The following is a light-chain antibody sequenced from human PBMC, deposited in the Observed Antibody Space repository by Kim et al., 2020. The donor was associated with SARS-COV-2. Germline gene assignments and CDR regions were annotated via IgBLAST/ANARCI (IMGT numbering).Light chain of an antibody. CDR3: QVWDSSTKV. CDR1: NIGSKN. J-gene: IGLJ3*02. V-gene: IGLV3-9*01. CDR2: RDS. Sequence: SYELTQPLSVSVALGQTARITCGGNNIGSKNVHWYQQKPGQAPVLVIYRDSNRPSGIPERFSGPNSGTTATLTISRAQAGDEADYYCQVWDSSTKVFGGG.